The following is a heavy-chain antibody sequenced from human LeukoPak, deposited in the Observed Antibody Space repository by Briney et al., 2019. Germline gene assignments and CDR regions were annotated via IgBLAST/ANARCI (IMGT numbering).Heavy chain of an antibody. CDR1: GYTFTGYY. Sequence: ASVKVSCKVSGYTFTGYYMHWVRQAPGQGLEWMGRINPNSGGTNYAQKFQGRVTMTRDTSISTAYMELSRLRSDDTAVYYCARAFGLHIAVAGFLDYWGQGTLVTVSS. CDR3: ARAFGLHIAVAGFLDY. J-gene: IGHJ4*02. D-gene: IGHD6-19*01. CDR2: INPNSGGT. V-gene: IGHV1-2*06.